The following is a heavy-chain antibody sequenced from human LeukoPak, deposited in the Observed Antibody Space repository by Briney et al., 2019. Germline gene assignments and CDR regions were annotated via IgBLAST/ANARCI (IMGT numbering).Heavy chain of an antibody. CDR3: ARDHPPRYCSSTSCSYYYYYGMDV. CDR2: IYYSGST. J-gene: IGHJ6*02. D-gene: IGHD2-2*01. CDR1: GGSISSYY. V-gene: IGHV4-59*01. Sequence: SETLSLTCTVSGGSISSYYWSWIRQPTGKGLEWIGYIYYSGSTNCNPSLKSRVTISVDTSKNQFSLKLSSVTAADTAVYYCARDHPPRYCSSTSCSYYYYYGMDVWGQGTTVTVSS.